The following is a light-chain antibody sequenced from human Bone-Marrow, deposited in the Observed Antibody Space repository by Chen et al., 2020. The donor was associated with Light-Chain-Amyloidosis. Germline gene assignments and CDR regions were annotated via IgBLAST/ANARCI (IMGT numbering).Light chain of an antibody. CDR1: QTISSNY. J-gene: IGKJ4*01. CDR3: QQYGTSPLT. Sequence: EIVLTQSPGTQSLSPGEGANLSCRASQTISSNYLTWYQQKFGQAPRLLIYGSSSRATGIPDRLTGSGSGTDFTLTINRLEPEDFAMYYCQQYGTSPLTFGGGTKVEIK. CDR2: GSS. V-gene: IGKV3-20*01.